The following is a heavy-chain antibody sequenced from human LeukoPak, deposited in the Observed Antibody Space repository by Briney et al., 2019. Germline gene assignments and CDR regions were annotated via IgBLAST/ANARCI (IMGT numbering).Heavy chain of an antibody. CDR2: ISSSSSYI. CDR1: TFTFSTYS. Sequence: AGGSLRLSCAASTFTFSTYSMNWVRQAPGKGLEWVSSISSSSSYIDYADSGKGRFTISRDNAKNSLYLQMNSLRVEDTAVYYCAKGGSGTYFLDYWGQGTLVTVSS. V-gene: IGHV3-21*01. D-gene: IGHD1-26*01. CDR3: AKGGSGTYFLDY. J-gene: IGHJ4*02.